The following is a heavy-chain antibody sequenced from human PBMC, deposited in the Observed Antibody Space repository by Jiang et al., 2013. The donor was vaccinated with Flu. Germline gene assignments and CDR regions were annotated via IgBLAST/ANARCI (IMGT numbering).Heavy chain of an antibody. CDR2: IYYSGST. Sequence: TLSLTCTVSGGSISSSSYYWGWIRQPPGKGLEWIGSIYYSGSTYYNPSLKSRVTISVDTSKNQFSLKLSSVTAADTAVYYCARDWSSGWENNWFDPWGQGTLVTVSS. D-gene: IGHD6-19*01. CDR3: ARDWSSGWENNWFDP. V-gene: IGHV4-39*02. J-gene: IGHJ5*02. CDR1: GGSISSSSYY.